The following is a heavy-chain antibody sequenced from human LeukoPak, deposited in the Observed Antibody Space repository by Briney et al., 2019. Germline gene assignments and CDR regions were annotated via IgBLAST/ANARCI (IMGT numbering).Heavy chain of an antibody. V-gene: IGHV4-34*01. J-gene: IGHJ6*03. CDR3: ARGVFLVPRSDYYYYYMDV. CDR1: GGYFSGYY. CDR2: INHSGST. D-gene: IGHD3-3*01. Sequence: KPSETLSLTCAVYGGYFSGYYWSWVRQPPGKGLEWIGEINHSGSTNYNPSLKSRVTISVDTSKNQFSLKLSSVTAADTAVYYCARGVFLVPRSDYYYYYMDVWGKGTTVTVSS.